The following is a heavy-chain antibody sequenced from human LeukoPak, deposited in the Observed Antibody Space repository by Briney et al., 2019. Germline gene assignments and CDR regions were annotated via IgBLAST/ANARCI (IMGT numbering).Heavy chain of an antibody. J-gene: IGHJ3*02. Sequence: GGSLRLSCAASGFTVSSNYMSWVRQAPGKGLEWVSVIYSGGSTYYADSVKGRFTISRDNAKNTLYLQMNSLRAEDTAVYYCARRAAALDAFDIWGQGTMVTVSS. CDR2: IYSGGST. CDR1: GFTVSSNY. CDR3: ARRAAALDAFDI. D-gene: IGHD6-13*01. V-gene: IGHV3-53*01.